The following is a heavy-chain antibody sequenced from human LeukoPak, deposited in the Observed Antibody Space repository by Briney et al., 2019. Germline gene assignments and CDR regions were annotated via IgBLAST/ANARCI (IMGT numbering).Heavy chain of an antibody. CDR2: IYGSGTT. V-gene: IGHV4-38-2*02. CDR1: GYSVSSGHF. Sequence: SETLSLTCTVSGYSVSSGHFWSWIRQPPGKGLEWIGSIYGSGTTYYDPPLRSRVSISADTSKNHFSLELSSVTAADTAVYYCASVGGGSPYWGQGTLVTVSS. J-gene: IGHJ4*02. CDR3: ASVGGGSPY. D-gene: IGHD3-16*01.